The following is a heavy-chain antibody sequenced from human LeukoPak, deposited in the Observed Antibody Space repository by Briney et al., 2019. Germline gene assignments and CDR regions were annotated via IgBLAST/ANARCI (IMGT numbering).Heavy chain of an antibody. Sequence: GGSLRLSCAASGFTFSSYAMSWVRQAPGKGLEWVSAISGSGGSTYYAESVKGRFTISRDNSKNTLYLQMNSLRAEDTAVYYCAKGPYDSSGSDYWGQGTLVTVSS. CDR2: ISGSGGST. CDR3: AKGPYDSSGSDY. V-gene: IGHV3-23*01. J-gene: IGHJ4*02. D-gene: IGHD3-22*01. CDR1: GFTFSSYA.